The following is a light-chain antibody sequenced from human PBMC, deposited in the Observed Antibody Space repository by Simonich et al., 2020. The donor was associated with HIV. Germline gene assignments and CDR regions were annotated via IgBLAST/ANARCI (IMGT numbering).Light chain of an antibody. CDR1: QSVSSY. Sequence: EIVLTQSPATLSLSPGDRATLSCWANQSVSSYLAWYQQKPGQAPRLLIYDASNRATGIPARFSGSGSGTDFTLTISGMQSEDFVVYYCQQYNNWLYTFGQGTKLEIK. CDR2: DAS. V-gene: IGKV3-11*01. J-gene: IGKJ2*01. CDR3: QQYNNWLYT.